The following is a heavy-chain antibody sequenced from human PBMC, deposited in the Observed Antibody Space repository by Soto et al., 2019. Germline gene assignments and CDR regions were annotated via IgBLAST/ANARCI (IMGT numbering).Heavy chain of an antibody. CDR2: ISYDGSNK. D-gene: IGHD6-19*01. J-gene: IGHJ6*02. CDR3: AKDWGWYSDYYYGMDV. V-gene: IGHV3-30*18. CDR1: GFTFSSYG. Sequence: PGGSLRLSCAASGFTFSSYGMHWVRQAPGKGLEWVAVISYDGSNKYYADSVKGRFTISRDNSKNTLYLQMNSLRAEDTAVYYCAKDWGWYSDYYYGMDVWGQGTTVTVSS.